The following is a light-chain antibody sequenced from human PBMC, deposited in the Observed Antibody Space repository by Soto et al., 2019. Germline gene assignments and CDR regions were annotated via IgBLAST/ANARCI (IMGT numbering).Light chain of an antibody. CDR3: QRYGSSPWT. CDR2: GAS. CDR1: QSVSSSY. Sequence: EIVLTQSPGTLSLSPGERATLSCRASQSVSSSYLAWYQQKPGQAPRPLIYGASSRAIGIPDRFSGSGSGTDFTLTISTLEPEDFVVYYCQRYGSSPWTFGQGTKVEIK. V-gene: IGKV3-20*01. J-gene: IGKJ1*01.